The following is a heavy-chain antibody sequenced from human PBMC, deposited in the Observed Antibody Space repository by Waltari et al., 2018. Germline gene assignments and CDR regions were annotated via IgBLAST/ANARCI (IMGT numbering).Heavy chain of an antibody. D-gene: IGHD6-13*01. Sequence: SGYTFTSYGISWVRQAPGQGLEWMGWISAYNGNTNYAQKLQGRVTMTTDTSTSTAYMGLRSLRSDDTAVYYCARDRSSWYDAFDIWGQGTMVTVSS. CDR3: ARDRSSWYDAFDI. CDR2: ISAYNGNT. J-gene: IGHJ3*02. V-gene: IGHV1-18*01. CDR1: GYTFTSYG.